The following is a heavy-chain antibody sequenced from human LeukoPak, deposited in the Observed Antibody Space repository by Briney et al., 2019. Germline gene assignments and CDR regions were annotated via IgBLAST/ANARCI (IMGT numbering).Heavy chain of an antibody. CDR2: IIPIFGTA. J-gene: IGHJ3*02. Sequence: SVKLSCKASGGTFSSYAISWVRQAPGQGLEWMGGIIPIFGTANYAQKFQGRVTITADKSTSTAYMELSRLRSEDTAVYYCARVMVRGYAFDIWGQGTMVTVSS. CDR3: ARVMVRGYAFDI. D-gene: IGHD3-10*01. CDR1: GGTFSSYA. V-gene: IGHV1-69*06.